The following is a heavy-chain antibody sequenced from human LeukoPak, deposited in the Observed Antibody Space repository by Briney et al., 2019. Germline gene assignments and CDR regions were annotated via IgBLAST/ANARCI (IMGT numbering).Heavy chain of an antibody. CDR1: GFTFSDYY. CDR3: ARYYYGSGSYNRDYYYYMDV. V-gene: IGHV3-11*01. CDR2: ISSSGSTI. J-gene: IGHJ6*03. Sequence: GALRLSCAASGFTFSDYYMSWIRQAPGKGLEWVSYISSSGSTIYYADSVKGRFTISRDNAKNSLYLQMNSLRAEDTAVYYCARYYYGSGSYNRDYYYYMDVWGKGTTVTISS. D-gene: IGHD3-10*01.